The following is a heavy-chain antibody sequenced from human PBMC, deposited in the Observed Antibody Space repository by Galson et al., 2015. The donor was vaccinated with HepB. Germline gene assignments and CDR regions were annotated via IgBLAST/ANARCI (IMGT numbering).Heavy chain of an antibody. CDR3: ARIGYSGYEHLDY. J-gene: IGHJ4*02. V-gene: IGHV3-48*04. Sequence: QAPGKGLEWVSYISSSSSTIYYADSVKGRFTISRDNAKNSLYLQMNSLRAEDTAVYYCARIGYSGYEHLDYWGQGTLVTVSS. D-gene: IGHD5-12*01. CDR2: ISSSSSTI.